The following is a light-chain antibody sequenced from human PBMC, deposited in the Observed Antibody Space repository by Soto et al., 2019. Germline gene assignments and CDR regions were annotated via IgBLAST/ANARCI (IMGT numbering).Light chain of an antibody. J-gene: IGKJ4*01. CDR2: GAS. CDR1: QSISRNY. CDR3: QQYATSPLT. Sequence: EIVLTQSPGTLSLSPGERATLSRRASQSISRNYLAWYQQKPGQAPRLLIYGASSRATGIPDRFSGSGSGTDFTLTISRLEPEDFAVYFCQQYATSPLTFGGGTKVEIK. V-gene: IGKV3-20*01.